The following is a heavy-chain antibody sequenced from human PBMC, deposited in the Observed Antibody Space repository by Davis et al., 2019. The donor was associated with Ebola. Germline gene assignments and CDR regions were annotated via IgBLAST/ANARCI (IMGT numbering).Heavy chain of an antibody. J-gene: IGHJ4*02. CDR2: ISSSSSYI. D-gene: IGHD5-18*01. Sequence: GESLKISCAGSGFTFRSFAMSWVRQAPGKGLEWVSSISSSSSYIYYADSVKGRFTISRDNAKNSLYLQMNSLRAEDTAVYYCTSMVISVDYWGQGTLVTVSS. V-gene: IGHV3-21*04. CDR3: TSMVISVDY. CDR1: GFTFRSFA.